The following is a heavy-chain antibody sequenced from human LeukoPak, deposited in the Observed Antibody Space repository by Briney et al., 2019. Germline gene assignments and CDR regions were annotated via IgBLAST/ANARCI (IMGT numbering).Heavy chain of an antibody. CDR1: GFTFSDAW. J-gene: IGHJ4*02. Sequence: TGGSLRLSCAASGFTFSDAWMNWVRQAPGKGLEWVGHIKSKTDGGTTDYAAPVKGRFTISRDDSKNTLYLQMDSLKTEDTAVYYCTTEAGDDWGQGTLVTVSS. V-gene: IGHV3-15*01. D-gene: IGHD5-24*01. CDR3: TTEAGDD. CDR2: IKSKTDGGTT.